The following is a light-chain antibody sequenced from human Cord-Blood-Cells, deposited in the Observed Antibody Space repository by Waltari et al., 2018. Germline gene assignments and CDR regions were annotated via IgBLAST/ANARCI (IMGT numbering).Light chain of an antibody. J-gene: IGLJ3*02. Sequence: QFALPQPAYLFGSPGQSITISCPGTSSDVGGANYVSLYQQHPAKAPKLMIYDVSNRPSGVSNRFAGSKSGNTASLTISGLQAEDEADYYCSSYTSSSTGVFGGGTKLTVL. CDR3: SSYTSSSTGV. V-gene: IGLV2-14*01. CDR2: DVS. CDR1: SSDVGGANY.